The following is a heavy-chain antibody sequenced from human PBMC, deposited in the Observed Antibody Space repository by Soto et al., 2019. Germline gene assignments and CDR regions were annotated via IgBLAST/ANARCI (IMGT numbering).Heavy chain of an antibody. CDR3: ARGVSNGVDY. J-gene: IGHJ4*02. D-gene: IGHD2-8*01. CDR2: VTPVSGYA. Sequence: QVQLVQSGAEVKRPGASVKVSCTPSGYSFTTFDINWVRQAAGQGFEWMGWVTPVSGYARLAQKFQGRVTMTRDISLSTVYMELSGLTLEDTAVDYCARGVSNGVDYWGQGSLVTVSS. V-gene: IGHV1-8*01. CDR1: GYSFTTFD.